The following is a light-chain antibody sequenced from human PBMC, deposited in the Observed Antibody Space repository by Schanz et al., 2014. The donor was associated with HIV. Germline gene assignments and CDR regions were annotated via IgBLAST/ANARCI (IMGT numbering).Light chain of an antibody. Sequence: QSALTQPPSASGSPGQSVTISCTGTSSDVGGYNYVSWYQQHPGKAPKLMIFDVTHRPSGVSARFSGSKSGNTASLTISGRQDEDVADYYCSSYTNSSPWVFGGGTQLTVL. J-gene: IGLJ3*02. CDR3: SSYTNSSPWV. CDR2: DVT. CDR1: SSDVGGYNY. V-gene: IGLV2-14*01.